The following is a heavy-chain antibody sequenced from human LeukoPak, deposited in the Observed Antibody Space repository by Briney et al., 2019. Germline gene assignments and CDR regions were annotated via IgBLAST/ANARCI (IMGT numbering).Heavy chain of an antibody. CDR1: GGTFSSYA. Sequence: SVKVSCKASGGTFSSYAISWVRQAPGQGLEWMGGIIPIFGTANYAQKFQGRVTITADESTSTAYMELSSLRSEDTAVYYCARGGYGSGSTSYYYYYYMDVWGKGTTVTISS. J-gene: IGHJ6*03. CDR3: ARGGYGSGSTSYYYYYYMDV. V-gene: IGHV1-69*13. D-gene: IGHD3-10*01. CDR2: IIPIFGTA.